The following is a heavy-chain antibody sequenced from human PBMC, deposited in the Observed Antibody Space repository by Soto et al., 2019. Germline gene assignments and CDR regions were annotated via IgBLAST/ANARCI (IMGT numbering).Heavy chain of an antibody. CDR2: IHYSGST. CDR1: GGTIRGSDYY. CDR3: ARSEKVTGSYYYESCGPFDY. J-gene: IGHJ4*02. Sequence: SDPLSLTGTVSGGTIRGSDYYWNWIRQPPGKGLGWIGNIHYSGSTHYTPSLQSRVTISLDTSKNQLSLKVNSETAADSDVYCCARSEKVTGSYYYESCGPFDYWGLGTLVT. V-gene: IGHV4-30-4*02. D-gene: IGHD3-22*01.